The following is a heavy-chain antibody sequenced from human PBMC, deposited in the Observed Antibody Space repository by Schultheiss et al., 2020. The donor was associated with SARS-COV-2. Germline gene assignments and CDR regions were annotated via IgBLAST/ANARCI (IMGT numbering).Heavy chain of an antibody. CDR2: ISHRGNT. CDR1: GGSVTSGSDY. D-gene: IGHD3-22*01. J-gene: IGHJ6*02. CDR3: ARDRTVLGYDSSGYDRYYFFGMDV. Sequence: SETLSLTCTVSGGSVTSGSDYWSWIRQPPGKGLEWIGYISHRGNTNYNPSLKSRVTISADTSKNHFSLRLTSVTAADTAVYYCARDRTVLGYDSSGYDRYYFFGMDVWGPGTTVTVSS. V-gene: IGHV4-61*03.